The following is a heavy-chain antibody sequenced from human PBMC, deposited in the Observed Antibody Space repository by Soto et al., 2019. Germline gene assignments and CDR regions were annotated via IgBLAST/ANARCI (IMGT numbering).Heavy chain of an antibody. CDR1: GDSISTHY. CDR3: AILQTAQKFIDY. Sequence: PSETLYLTCTVSGDSISTHYWSWIRQPPGKGLQWIGYIFYRGGTAYNPSLKSRVTISLDMSKKQFSLKLSSVTAADTATYYCAILQTAQKFIDYCDRGTLSSVS. D-gene: IGHD4-4*01. V-gene: IGHV4-59*03. CDR2: IFYRGGT. J-gene: IGHJ4*02.